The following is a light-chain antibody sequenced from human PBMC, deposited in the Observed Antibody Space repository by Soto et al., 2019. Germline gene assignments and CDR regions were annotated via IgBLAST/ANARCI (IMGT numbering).Light chain of an antibody. CDR2: GAS. V-gene: IGKV3-20*01. J-gene: IGKJ1*01. CDR1: QSVSSSY. CDR3: QQYGNSPLT. Sequence: EIVLTQSPGTLSLSPGERATLSCRASQSVSSSYFAWYQQKPGQAPRLLIYGASSRATGIPDRFSGSGSGTDFTLTISRLEPEEFAVYYCQQYGNSPLTFGQGTKVEIK.